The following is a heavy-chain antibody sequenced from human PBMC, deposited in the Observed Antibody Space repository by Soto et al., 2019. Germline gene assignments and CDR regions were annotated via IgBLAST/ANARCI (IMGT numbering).Heavy chain of an antibody. Sequence: ASVKVSCKASGYTFTSYGISWVRKAPGQGLEWMGWISAYNGNTNYAQKLQGRVTMTTDTSTSTAYMELRSLRSDDTAVYYCARDGVFSIVVVPADYWGQGTLVTVSS. CDR2: ISAYNGNT. D-gene: IGHD2-2*01. J-gene: IGHJ4*02. CDR3: ARDGVFSIVVVPADY. CDR1: GYTFTSYG. V-gene: IGHV1-18*01.